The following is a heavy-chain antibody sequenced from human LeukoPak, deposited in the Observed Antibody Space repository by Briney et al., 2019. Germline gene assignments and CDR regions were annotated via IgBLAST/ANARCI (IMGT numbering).Heavy chain of an antibody. Sequence: GGSMRLSCAASGFTVSSNYMSWVRQAPGKGLEWVSVIYSGGSTYYADSVKGRFTISRDNSKNTLYLQMNSLRAEDTAVYYCARQVFYDRHVDYWGQGTLVTVSS. CDR2: IYSGGST. CDR3: ARQVFYDRHVDY. J-gene: IGHJ4*02. CDR1: GFTVSSNY. D-gene: IGHD2/OR15-2a*01. V-gene: IGHV3-53*01.